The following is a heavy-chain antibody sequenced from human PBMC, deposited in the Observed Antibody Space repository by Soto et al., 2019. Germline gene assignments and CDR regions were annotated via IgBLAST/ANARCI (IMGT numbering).Heavy chain of an antibody. D-gene: IGHD1-26*01. J-gene: IGHJ5*01. CDR3: AKDAVPYNGKWDWFDS. CDR1: RFTFSDFA. CDR2: IGGGGTDT. Sequence: DVQLLESGGGLVQPGGSLTLSCAASRFTFSDFAMSWVRQAPGKGLEWVSSIGGGGTDTYYADSVKGRFTISRDNSKNTLYLQMDCLRDEDTAVYYCAKDAVPYNGKWDWFDSWGQGTLVTASS. V-gene: IGHV3-23*01.